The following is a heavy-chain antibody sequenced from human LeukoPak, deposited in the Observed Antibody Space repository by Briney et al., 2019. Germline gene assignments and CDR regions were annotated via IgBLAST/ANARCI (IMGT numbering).Heavy chain of an antibody. CDR1: GYTFTSYG. CDR3: ARGGYSYGPGAYYMDV. V-gene: IGHV1-18*01. J-gene: IGHJ6*03. Sequence: ASVKVSCKASGYTFTSYGISWVRQAPGQGLEWMGWISGYTGNTNYAQKFQDRVTMTTDTSTSTAYMELKSLRSDDTAVYYCARGGYSYGPGAYYMDVWGKGTTVTVSS. D-gene: IGHD5-18*01. CDR2: ISGYTGNT.